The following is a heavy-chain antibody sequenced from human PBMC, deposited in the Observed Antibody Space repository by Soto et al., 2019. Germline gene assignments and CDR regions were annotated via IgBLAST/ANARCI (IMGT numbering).Heavy chain of an antibody. CDR1: GGSISSNY. V-gene: IGHV4-59*01. Sequence: SETLSLTCTVSGGSISSNYWTWIRQPPGNGLEWIGYVYNSGSTNYNPSLKSRVTISEDTSKSQFSLKVNSMTAADTAVYYCARYRREAVAGYTLDNWGQGILVTVSS. J-gene: IGHJ4*02. D-gene: IGHD6-13*01. CDR2: VYNSGST. CDR3: ARYRREAVAGYTLDN.